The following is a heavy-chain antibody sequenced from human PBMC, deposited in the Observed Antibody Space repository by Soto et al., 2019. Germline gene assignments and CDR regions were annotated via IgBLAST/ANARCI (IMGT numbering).Heavy chain of an antibody. CDR3: ARGQRFSDSFDP. J-gene: IGHJ5*02. CDR1: GGAISGYY. D-gene: IGHD3-3*01. V-gene: IGHV4-4*07. CDR2: NYSSGGT. Sequence: PSETLSFTCTVSGGAISGYYWTWIGQSAGKGLEWIGRNYSSGGTKSNPSLQSRVTMSLDTAKNQFSLRLSSVTAADTAVYYCARGQRFSDSFDPWGQGTLVTVSS.